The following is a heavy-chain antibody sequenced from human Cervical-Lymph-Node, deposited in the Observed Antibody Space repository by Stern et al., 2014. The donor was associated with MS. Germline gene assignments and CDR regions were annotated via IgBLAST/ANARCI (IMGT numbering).Heavy chain of an antibody. V-gene: IGHV3-23*04. CDR3: AKKSGSGWYYVS. Sequence: EVQLVESVGGLVQPGGSLRLSCAASGFTFSTYDMSWVRRAPGKGPQFVSAISTTGGTTYYADSVKGRFTISRDNSKNTLYLQMNSLRAEDTAVYYCAKKSGSGWYYVSWGQGSQVTVSS. J-gene: IGHJ5*02. CDR1: GFTFSTYD. CDR2: ISTTGGTT. D-gene: IGHD6-19*01.